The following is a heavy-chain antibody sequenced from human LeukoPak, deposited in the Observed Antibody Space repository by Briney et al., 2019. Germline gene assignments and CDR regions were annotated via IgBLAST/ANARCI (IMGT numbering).Heavy chain of an antibody. Sequence: PGGSLRLSCAASGFTFSSYAMHWVRQAPGKGLEWVAVISYDGSNKYYADSVKGRFTISRDNSKNTLYLQMNSLRAEDTAVYYCAKDWSWNYAGIVEWGYYYYGMDVWGQGTTVTVSS. CDR1: GFTFSSYA. CDR2: ISYDGSNK. V-gene: IGHV3-30-3*01. CDR3: AKDWSWNYAGIVEWGYYYYGMDV. D-gene: IGHD1-7*01. J-gene: IGHJ6*02.